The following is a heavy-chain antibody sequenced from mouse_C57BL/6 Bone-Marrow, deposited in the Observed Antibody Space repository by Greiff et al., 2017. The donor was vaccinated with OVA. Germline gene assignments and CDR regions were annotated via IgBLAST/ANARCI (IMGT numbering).Heavy chain of an antibody. CDR3: AREEITTVVATRAWFAY. V-gene: IGHV5-4*01. CDR2: ISDGGSYT. CDR1: GFTFSSYA. D-gene: IGHD1-1*01. Sequence: EVQGVESGGGLVKPGGSLKLSCAASGFTFSSYAMSWVRQTPEKRLEWVATISDGGSYTYYPDNVKGRFTISRDNAKNNLYLQMSHLKSEDTAMYYCAREEITTVVATRAWFAYWGQGTLVTVSA. J-gene: IGHJ3*01.